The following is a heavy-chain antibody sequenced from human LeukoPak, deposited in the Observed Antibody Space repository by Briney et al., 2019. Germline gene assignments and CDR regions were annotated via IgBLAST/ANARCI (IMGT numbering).Heavy chain of an antibody. V-gene: IGHV3-23*01. CDR3: ARGGYSGHEPHYGMDV. Sequence: GGSLRLSCAASGFTFSNYAMSWVRQAPGKGPEWVSDISGSGGNTYYAGSVKGRFTISRDNSKNTLYLQMNSLRVEDTAVYYCARGGYSGHEPHYGMDVWGQGTTVTVSS. D-gene: IGHD5-12*01. CDR1: GFTFSNYA. J-gene: IGHJ6*02. CDR2: ISGSGGNT.